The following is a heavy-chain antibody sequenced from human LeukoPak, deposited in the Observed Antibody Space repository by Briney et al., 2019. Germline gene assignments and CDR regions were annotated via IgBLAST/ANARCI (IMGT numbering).Heavy chain of an antibody. CDR1: GFTFSSYA. D-gene: IGHD2-15*01. CDR2: IYYSGST. V-gene: IGHV4-39*01. J-gene: IGHJ6*02. CDR3: ARHDCSDGSCYNYYYYYGMDV. Sequence: GSLRLSCAASGFTFSSYAMSWVRQAPGKGLEWIGSIYYSGSTYYNPSLKSRVTISVDTSKNQFSLKLSSVTAADTAVYYCARHDCSDGSCYNYYYYYGMDVWGQGTTVTVSS.